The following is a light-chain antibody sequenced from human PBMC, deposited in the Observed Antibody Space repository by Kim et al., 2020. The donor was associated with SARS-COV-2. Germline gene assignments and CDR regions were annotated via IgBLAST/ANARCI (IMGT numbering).Light chain of an antibody. V-gene: IGLV3-1*01. CDR2: QDN. CDR1: KLGDAY. J-gene: IGLJ3*02. Sequence: SYELTQPPSVSVSPGQTASITCSGDKLGDAYACWYQQKPGQSPVLVIDQDNKRRSGSPERFSGSNSGNTATLTISGTQAMDEADYYCQAWDSSTVVFGGGTQLTVL. CDR3: QAWDSSTVV.